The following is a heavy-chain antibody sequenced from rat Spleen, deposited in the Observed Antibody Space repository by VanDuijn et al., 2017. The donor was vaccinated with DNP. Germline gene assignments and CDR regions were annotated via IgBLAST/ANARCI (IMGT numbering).Heavy chain of an antibody. D-gene: IGHD5-1*01. J-gene: IGHJ3*01. CDR3: TTLWEGFAY. Sequence: EVQLVESGGGLVQPGRSLKLSCVASGFTFNNYWMTWIRQAPGKGLELVAASTPAGGSAYYPDSMKGRFTISRDNAKSTLYLQMSSVRSEDTATYVCTTLWEGFAYWGQGTLVTVSS. V-gene: IGHV5-31*01. CDR2: STPAGGSA. CDR1: GFTFNNYW.